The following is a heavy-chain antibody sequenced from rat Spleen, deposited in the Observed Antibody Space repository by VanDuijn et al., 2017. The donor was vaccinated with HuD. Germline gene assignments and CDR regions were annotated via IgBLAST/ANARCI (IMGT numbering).Heavy chain of an antibody. V-gene: IGHV5S13*01. CDR3: TRQGGLRNWFAH. D-gene: IGHD1-11*01. J-gene: IGHJ3*01. CDR2: INTGGDVT. CDR1: GFTFVDYD. Sequence: EVQLVESGGGLVQPGGSLKLSCAASGFTFVDYDMAWVRQTPTRGLEWIASINTGGDVTYYRDSVKGRFTVSRDDAKNTQHLQMDSLRSEDTATYYCTRQGGLRNWFAHWGQGTLVTVSS.